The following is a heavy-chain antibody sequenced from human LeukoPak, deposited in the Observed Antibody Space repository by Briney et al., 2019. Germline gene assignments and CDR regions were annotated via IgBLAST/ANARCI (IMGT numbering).Heavy chain of an antibody. CDR2: IYYSGST. CDR3: ARLRFTDYYYYGMDV. J-gene: IGHJ6*02. CDR1: GGSFSGYY. Sequence: SETLSLTCAVYGGSFSGYYWSWVRQPPGKGLEWMGYIYYSGSTNYNPSLKSRVIISVDTSKNQFSLKLSSVTAADTVVYYCARLRFTDYYYYGMDVWGQGTTVTVSS. D-gene: IGHD3-10*01. V-gene: IGHV4-59*08.